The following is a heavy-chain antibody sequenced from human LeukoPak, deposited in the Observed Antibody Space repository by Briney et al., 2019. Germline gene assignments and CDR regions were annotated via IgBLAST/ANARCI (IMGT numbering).Heavy chain of an antibody. V-gene: IGHV4-59*01. D-gene: IGHD2-21*01. CDR3: ATIEVPGIDITYFHF. J-gene: IGHJ4*02. CDR1: GGSIRNYY. CDR2: ISDGGGS. Sequence: SETLSLTCTVSGGSIRNYYWTWIRQPPGKGLEWIGYISDGGGSNYNPSLKSRVTISVDTSKNQFSLKLSSVTAADTAVYFCATIEVPGIDITYFHFWGQGALVTVSS.